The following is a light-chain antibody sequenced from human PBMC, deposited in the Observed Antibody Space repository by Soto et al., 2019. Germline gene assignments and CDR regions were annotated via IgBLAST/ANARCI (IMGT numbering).Light chain of an antibody. CDR2: GAS. V-gene: IGKV3-20*01. J-gene: IGKJ4*01. Sequence: EIVLTQSPGTLSLSPGERATLSCRASQSVSSSYLAWYQQKPGQAPRLRIYGASSRATGIPDRFSGSGSGTYFTLTISRLEPDDFAVYYCQQYGSSPTFGGGTKVDIK. CDR1: QSVSSSY. CDR3: QQYGSSPT.